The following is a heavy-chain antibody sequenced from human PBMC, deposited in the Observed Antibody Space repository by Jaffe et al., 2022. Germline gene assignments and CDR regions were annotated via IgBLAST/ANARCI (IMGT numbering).Heavy chain of an antibody. J-gene: IGHJ4*02. CDR2: IYTRGTT. CDR3: ARAFFYESSDDYPHREYYFDF. V-gene: IGHV4-61*02. Sequence: QVQLQESGPGLVKPSQTLSLTCTVSGDSITSGNYYWNWIRQPAGEGLEWIGRIYTRGTTKYNPSLKSRLTISADTSKNQFSLKLSSVTAEDTAVYFCARAFFYESSDDYPHREYYFDFWGPGTLVTVSS. CDR1: GDSITSGNYY. D-gene: IGHD3-22*01.